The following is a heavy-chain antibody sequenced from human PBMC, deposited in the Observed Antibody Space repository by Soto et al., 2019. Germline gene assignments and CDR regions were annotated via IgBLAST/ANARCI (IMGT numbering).Heavy chain of an antibody. D-gene: IGHD6-19*01. CDR1: GVSISSYY. Sequence: SETLSLTCTVSGVSISSYYWSWIRQPPGKGLEWIGHIYYSASANYNPSLNSRVTISVDRSNNQFSLKLSSVTAADTAVYYCARDHDSSAWFAYWGQGTLVTVSS. CDR2: IYYSASA. CDR3: ARDHDSSAWFAY. V-gene: IGHV4-59*01. J-gene: IGHJ4*02.